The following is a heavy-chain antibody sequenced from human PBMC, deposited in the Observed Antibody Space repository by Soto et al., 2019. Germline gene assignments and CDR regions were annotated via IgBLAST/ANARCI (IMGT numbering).Heavy chain of an antibody. Sequence: SETLSLTCTVSGGSISSSSYYWGWIRQPPGKGLEWIWSIYYSGSTYYNPSLKSRVTISVDTSKNQFSLKLSSVTAADTAVYYCARLVFMSGTDGMDVWGQGTTVTVSS. J-gene: IGHJ6*02. CDR1: GGSISSSSYY. V-gene: IGHV4-39*01. CDR2: IYYSGST. D-gene: IGHD3-3*01. CDR3: ARLVFMSGTDGMDV.